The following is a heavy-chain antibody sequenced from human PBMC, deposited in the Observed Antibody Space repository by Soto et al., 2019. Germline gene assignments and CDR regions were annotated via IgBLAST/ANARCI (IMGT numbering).Heavy chain of an antibody. Sequence: PSETLSLTCAVSGGSITSTNWWSWVRQPPGKGLEWIGEIYHSGTTNYNPSLKSRVTISFDTSKNQFSLKLSSVTAADTAVYYCARSHIVPRLFMCPYDYWGQGTPVPSPQ. V-gene: IGHV4-4*02. D-gene: IGHD6-6*01. CDR1: GGSITSTNW. J-gene: IGHJ4*02. CDR3: ARSHIVPRLFMCPYDY. CDR2: IYHSGTT.